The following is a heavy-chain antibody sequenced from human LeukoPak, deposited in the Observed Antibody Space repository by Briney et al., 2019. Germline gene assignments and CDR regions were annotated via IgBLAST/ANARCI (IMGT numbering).Heavy chain of an antibody. CDR1: GYTFTSYY. D-gene: IGHD6-13*01. V-gene: IGHV1-46*01. J-gene: IGHJ5*02. Sequence: ASVKVSCKASGYTFTSYYMHWVRQAPGQGLEWMGIINPSGGSTSYAQKFQGRVTMTRDMSTSTVYMELSSLRAEDTAVYYCAKDRIAAAGTAFWFDPWGQGTLVTVSS. CDR3: AKDRIAAAGTAFWFDP. CDR2: INPSGGST.